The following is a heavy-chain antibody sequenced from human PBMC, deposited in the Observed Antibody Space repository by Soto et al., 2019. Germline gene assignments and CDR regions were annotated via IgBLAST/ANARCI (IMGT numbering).Heavy chain of an antibody. D-gene: IGHD2-21*02. CDR3: AKDWGDCGGDCAYYYYGMDV. CDR1: GFTFSSYA. V-gene: IGHV3-23*01. Sequence: EVQLLESGGGLVQPGGSLRLSCAASGFTFSSYAMSWVRQAPGKGLEWVSAISGSGGSTYYADSVKGRFTISRDNSKNTLYLQMNSLRAEDTAVYYCAKDWGDCGGDCAYYYYGMDVWGQGTTVTVSS. CDR2: ISGSGGST. J-gene: IGHJ6*02.